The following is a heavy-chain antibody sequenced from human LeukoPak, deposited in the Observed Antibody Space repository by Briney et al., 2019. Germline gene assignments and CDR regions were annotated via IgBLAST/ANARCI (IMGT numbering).Heavy chain of an antibody. D-gene: IGHD3-16*02. CDR3: ATAGSYRFDY. V-gene: IGHV3-74*01. CDR1: GFTFSSYW. CDR2: INSDGSYT. J-gene: IGHJ4*02. Sequence: GGSLRLSCAASGFTFSSYWMHWVRQAPGKGLVWVSRINSDGSYTSDADSVKGRFTISRDNAKNTLYLQMNSLRAEDTAVYCCATAGSYRFDYWGQGTLVTVSS.